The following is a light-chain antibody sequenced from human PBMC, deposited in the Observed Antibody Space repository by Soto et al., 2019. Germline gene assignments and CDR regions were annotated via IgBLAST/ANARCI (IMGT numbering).Light chain of an antibody. Sequence: QSVLTQPPSVSAAPGQKVTISCSGSSSDIGNNLVSWYQQFPGSAPRLLIYDDFKRPSGIPDRFSGSKSGTSATLGITGLQTGDEADYYCLPRDQRLTAYLLGTGTKVTVL. CDR3: LPRDQRLTAYL. J-gene: IGLJ1*01. V-gene: IGLV1-51*01. CDR2: DDF. CDR1: SSDIGNNL.